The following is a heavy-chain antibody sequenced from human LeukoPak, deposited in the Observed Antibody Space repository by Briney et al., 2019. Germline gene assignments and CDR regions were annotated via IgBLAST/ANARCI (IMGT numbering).Heavy chain of an antibody. Sequence: GGSLRLSCAASGFTFSNHAMSWVRQAPGKGLEWVSTIGGSGSNTFYADSVKGRFTISRDNSKNTQYLQMNSLRAEDSAVYYCAKGGRFSSGWAYDYWGQGMLVTVSS. J-gene: IGHJ4*02. V-gene: IGHV3-23*01. CDR3: AKGGRFSSGWAYDY. CDR1: GFTFSNHA. CDR2: IGGSGSNT. D-gene: IGHD6-19*01.